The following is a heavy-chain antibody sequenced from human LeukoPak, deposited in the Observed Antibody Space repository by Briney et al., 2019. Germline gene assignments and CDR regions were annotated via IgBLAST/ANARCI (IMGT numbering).Heavy chain of an antibody. Sequence: GASVKVSCKASGGTSSSYAISWVRQAPGQGLEWMGRIIPILGIANYAQKFQGRVTITADKSTSTAYMELSSLRSEDTAVYYCAPDYCGSGSYDYYFDYWGQGTLVTVSS. CDR3: APDYCGSGSYDYYFDY. J-gene: IGHJ4*02. D-gene: IGHD3-10*01. CDR1: GGTSSSYA. CDR2: IIPILGIA. V-gene: IGHV1-69*04.